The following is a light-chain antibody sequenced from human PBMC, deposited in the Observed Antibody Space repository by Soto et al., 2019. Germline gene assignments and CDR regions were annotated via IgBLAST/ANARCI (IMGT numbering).Light chain of an antibody. CDR1: QSLLYSDGETY. Sequence: LVLTQSPLSQPVALGKPASFSCRSSQSLLYSDGETYLSWFQQRPGQSPRRLLYKVSNRDSWVPDRFSGRGSGTDFTLTISRVEAEDVRIHPCMQGTHWPYTFGQRTK. V-gene: IGKV2-30*01. J-gene: IGKJ2*01. CDR2: KVS. CDR3: MQGTHWPYT.